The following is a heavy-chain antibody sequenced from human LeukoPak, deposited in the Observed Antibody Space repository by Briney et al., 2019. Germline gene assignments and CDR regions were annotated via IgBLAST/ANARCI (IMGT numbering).Heavy chain of an antibody. Sequence: GGSLRLSCAASRFTFSSYCMSWVRQAPGKGRAWVSGIGISGGSTHYAHSVKGRFTLSRDNSKNTLYLQMNSLRDEDTAFYYCAKDHGSGSYYNLPDYWGQGTLVTVSS. D-gene: IGHD3-10*01. CDR3: AKDHGSGSYYNLPDY. J-gene: IGHJ4*02. V-gene: IGHV3-23*01. CDR1: RFTFSSYC. CDR2: IGISGGST.